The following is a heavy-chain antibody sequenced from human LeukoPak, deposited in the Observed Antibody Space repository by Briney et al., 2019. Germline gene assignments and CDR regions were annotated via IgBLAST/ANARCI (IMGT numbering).Heavy chain of an antibody. CDR1: GYTFTSYG. V-gene: IGHV1-18*01. CDR2: ISAYNGNT. Sequence: GASVKVSCKASGYTFTSYGISWVRQAPGQGLEWMGWISAYNGNTNYAQKLQGRVTMTTDTSTSTAYMELRSLRSDDTAVYYCAGGLYDILTTEPYYFDYWGQGTLVTVSS. J-gene: IGHJ4*02. D-gene: IGHD3-9*01. CDR3: AGGLYDILTTEPYYFDY.